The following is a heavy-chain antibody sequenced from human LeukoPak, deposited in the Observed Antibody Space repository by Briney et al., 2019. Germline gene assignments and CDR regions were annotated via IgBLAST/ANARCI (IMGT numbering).Heavy chain of an antibody. V-gene: IGHV4-59*01. CDR1: GGSTSSYY. D-gene: IGHD6-13*01. CDR3: ARGPVAAGGYYYYYMDV. CDR2: MYYTGST. Sequence: SETLSLTCTVSGGSTSSYYWSWIRQPPGKGLEWIGYMYYTGSTNYNPSLKSRVSISGDTSKNQFSLKLSSVTAADTAVYYCARGPVAAGGYYYYYMDVWGKGTTVTISS. J-gene: IGHJ6*03.